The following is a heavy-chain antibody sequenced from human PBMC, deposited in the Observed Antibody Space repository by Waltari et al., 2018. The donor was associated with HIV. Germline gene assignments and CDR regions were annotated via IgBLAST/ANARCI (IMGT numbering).Heavy chain of an antibody. CDR1: GFTFTDHF. Sequence: EVQLVEFGGGLVQPGGSLRLSCAASGFTFTDHFMDWVRQAPEKGLEWVGRVKKRQEKYATEYAASVKGRFTISRDDSMNSLYLQMNSLKSEDTGVYFCARDNWGLDYWGQGTLVSVSS. V-gene: IGHV3-72*01. D-gene: IGHD7-27*01. CDR2: VKKRQEKYAT. CDR3: ARDNWGLDY. J-gene: IGHJ4*02.